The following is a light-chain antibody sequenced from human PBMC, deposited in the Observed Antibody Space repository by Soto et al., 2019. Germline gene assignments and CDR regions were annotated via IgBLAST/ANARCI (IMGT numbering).Light chain of an antibody. CDR1: QGIRNY. Sequence: DIQMTQSPSSLSASVGDRVTITCRASQGIRNYLAWYQQKPGKVPKLLIDAASTLQSGVPSRFSGSGSGTDFTLTISSLQHEDVATDYCQNYNSAPWTFGQGTKVEI. J-gene: IGKJ1*01. CDR2: AAS. V-gene: IGKV1-27*01. CDR3: QNYNSAPWT.